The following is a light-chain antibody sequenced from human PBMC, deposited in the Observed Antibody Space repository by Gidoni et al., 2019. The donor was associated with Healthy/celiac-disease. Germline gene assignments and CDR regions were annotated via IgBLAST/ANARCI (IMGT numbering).Light chain of an antibody. CDR2: GAS. Sequence: EIVLTQSPGTLSLSPGERATLSCRASQSVSSSYLAWYQQKPGQAPRLLIYGASSRATGIPDRFSGSGSGTDFTLTISRLEPEDFAGYYCQQYGSSLRWAFGQGTKVEIK. CDR3: QQYGSSLRWA. CDR1: QSVSSSY. V-gene: IGKV3-20*01. J-gene: IGKJ1*01.